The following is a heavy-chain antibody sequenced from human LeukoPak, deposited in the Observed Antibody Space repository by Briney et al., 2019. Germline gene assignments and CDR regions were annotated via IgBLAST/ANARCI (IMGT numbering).Heavy chain of an antibody. D-gene: IGHD6-13*01. CDR3: ARARAGYYYYGMDA. CDR1: GGSFSGYY. V-gene: IGHV4-34*01. CDR2: INHSGST. Sequence: SETLSLTCAVYGGSFSGYYWSWIRQPPGKGLEWIGEINHSGSTNYNPSLKSRVTISVDTSKNQFSLKLSSVTAADTAVYYCARARAGYYYYGMDAWGQGTTVTVSS. J-gene: IGHJ6*02.